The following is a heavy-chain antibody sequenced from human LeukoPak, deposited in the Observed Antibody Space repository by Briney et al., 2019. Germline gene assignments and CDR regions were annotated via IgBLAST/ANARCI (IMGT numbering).Heavy chain of an antibody. D-gene: IGHD2-2*01. Sequence: GGSLRLSCAASEFTFSSYAMSWVRQAPGKGLEWVSAISDSGGSTYYADSVKGRFTISRDNSKNAVYLQMNSLRAEDTAVYYCAKDRRACSSSSCYYRFDYWGQGTLVTVSS. CDR1: EFTFSSYA. V-gene: IGHV3-23*01. CDR3: AKDRRACSSSSCYYRFDY. CDR2: ISDSGGST. J-gene: IGHJ4*02.